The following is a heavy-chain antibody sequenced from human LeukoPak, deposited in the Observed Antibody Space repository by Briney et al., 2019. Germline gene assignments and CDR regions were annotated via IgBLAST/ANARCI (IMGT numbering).Heavy chain of an antibody. CDR1: GFTFSSYW. Sequence: GGSLRLSCAASGFTFSSYWMSWVRQAPGKGLEWVSFISSDGSIKYYGDSVEGRFTISRDNSKNTLYLQMNSLRAEDTAMYYCARGADYGDYPRVFDSWGQGTLVTVSS. J-gene: IGHJ4*02. CDR3: ARGADYGDYPRVFDS. V-gene: IGHV3-30*03. CDR2: ISSDGSIK. D-gene: IGHD4-17*01.